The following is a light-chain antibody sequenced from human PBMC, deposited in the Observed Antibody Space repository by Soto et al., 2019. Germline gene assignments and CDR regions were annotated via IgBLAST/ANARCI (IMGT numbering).Light chain of an antibody. Sequence: EIVLTQSPGTLSLSPGERVTLSCRASQSVSSNSLAWYQHKRGQAPRLLIHGASSRATGIPDRFSGSGSGTDFTLTISRLEPEDFAVYYCQQYGGSPRTFGQGTKVEVK. CDR1: QSVSSNS. CDR3: QQYGGSPRT. CDR2: GAS. J-gene: IGKJ1*01. V-gene: IGKV3-20*01.